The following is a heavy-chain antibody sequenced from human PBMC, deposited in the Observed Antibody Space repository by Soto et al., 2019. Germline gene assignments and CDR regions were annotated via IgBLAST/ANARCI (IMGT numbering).Heavy chain of an antibody. CDR2: IYYSGST. CDR1: GGSISSSTYY. CDR3: ASSGWFDP. J-gene: IGHJ5*02. Sequence: QLQLQESGPGLVKPSETLSLTCTVSGGSISSSTYYWGWIRQPPGKGLEWIGTIYYSGSTYYNPSLKSRVTISVYTPKNQFSLKLSSVTAADTAVYYCASSGWFDPWGQGTLVTVSS. V-gene: IGHV4-39*01.